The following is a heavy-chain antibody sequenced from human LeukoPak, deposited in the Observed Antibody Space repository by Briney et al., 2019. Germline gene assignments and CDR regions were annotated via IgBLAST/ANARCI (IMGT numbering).Heavy chain of an antibody. V-gene: IGHV4-39*07. CDR3: ARGGQYYDFWSGYVGY. CDR2: IYYSGST. J-gene: IGHJ4*02. CDR1: GGSISSSSYY. D-gene: IGHD3-3*01. Sequence: SETLSLTCTVSGGSISSSSYYWGWIRQPPGKGLEWIGSIYYSGSTYYNPSLKSRVTISVDTSKNQFSLKLSSVTAADTAVYYCARGGQYYDFWSGYVGYWGQGTLVTVSS.